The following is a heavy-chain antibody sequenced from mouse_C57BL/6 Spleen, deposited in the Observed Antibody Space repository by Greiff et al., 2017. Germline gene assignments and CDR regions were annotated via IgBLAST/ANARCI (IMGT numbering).Heavy chain of an antibody. J-gene: IGHJ4*01. CDR2: ISDGGSYT. V-gene: IGHV5-4*01. D-gene: IGHD2-5*01. CDR3: ARGDSTYAMDY. Sequence: EVQVVESGGGLVKPGGSLKLSCAASGFTFSSYAMSWVRQTPEKRLEWVATISDGGSYTYYPDKVKGRFTISRDNAKNNLYLQMSHLKSEDTAMYYCARGDSTYAMDYWGQGTSVTVSS. CDR1: GFTFSSYA.